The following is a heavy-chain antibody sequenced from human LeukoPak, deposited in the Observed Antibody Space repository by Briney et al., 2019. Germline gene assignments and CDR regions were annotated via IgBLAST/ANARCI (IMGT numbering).Heavy chain of an antibody. CDR2: INRSGST. CDR1: GGSFSGYY. J-gene: IGHJ5*02. Sequence: KPSETLSLTCAVYGGSFSGYYWSWIRQPPGKGLEWIEEINRSGSTNYNPSLKSRVTISVDTSKNQFSLKLSSVTAADTAVYYCAREKRITMVRGVINWFDPWGQGTLVTVSS. CDR3: AREKRITMVRGVINWFDP. V-gene: IGHV4-34*01. D-gene: IGHD3-10*01.